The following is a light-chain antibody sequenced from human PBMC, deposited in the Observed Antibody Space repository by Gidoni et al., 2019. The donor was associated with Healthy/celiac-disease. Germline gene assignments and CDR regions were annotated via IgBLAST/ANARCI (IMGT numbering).Light chain of an antibody. CDR2: GAS. CDR3: QQCGSSLWT. V-gene: IGKV3-20*01. J-gene: IGKJ1*01. Sequence: EIVLTQSPGTLSLSPGERATRSCRASQSVRSSYLAWYQQKPGQAPRLLIYGASSRATGIPDRFSGSGSGTDFTLTISRLEPEDFAVYYCQQCGSSLWTFGQGTKVEIK. CDR1: QSVRSSY.